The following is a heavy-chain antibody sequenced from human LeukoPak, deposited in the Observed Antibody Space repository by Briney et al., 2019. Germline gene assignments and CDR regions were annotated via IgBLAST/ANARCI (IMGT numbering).Heavy chain of an antibody. V-gene: IGHV6-1*01. CDR1: GDSVSSNSAA. D-gene: IGHD1-14*01. CDR2: TYYRSKWYN. CDR3: ARVNWSWTTDSDYYYMDV. Sequence: SQTLSLTCAISGDSVSSNSAAWNWIRQSPSRGLEWLGRTYYRSKWYNDYAVSVKSRITINPDTSKNQFSMQLNSVTPEDTAVYYCARVNWSWTTDSDYYYMDVWGKGTTVTVSS. J-gene: IGHJ6*03.